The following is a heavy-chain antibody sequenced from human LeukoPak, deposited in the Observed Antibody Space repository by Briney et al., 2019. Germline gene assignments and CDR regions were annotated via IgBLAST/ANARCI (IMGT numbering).Heavy chain of an antibody. Sequence: ASVKVSCKASGYTFNDHDMHWVLQAPGQGLEWMGRINPNGGGTPYAQKCQGRVTMTRDTSISTAYMELSRLTSDDTAMYYCARDWSGSYAQWGQGTLVSVSS. J-gene: IGHJ4*02. CDR3: ARDWSGSYAQ. V-gene: IGHV1-2*06. D-gene: IGHD1-26*01. CDR2: INPNGGGT. CDR1: GYTFNDHD.